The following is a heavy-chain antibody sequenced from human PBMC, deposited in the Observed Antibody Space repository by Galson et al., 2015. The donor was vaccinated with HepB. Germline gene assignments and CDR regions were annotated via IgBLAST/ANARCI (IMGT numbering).Heavy chain of an antibody. V-gene: IGHV4-34*01. Sequence: LRLSCAASGFTLNIYDMIWVRQPPGKGLEWIGEINHSGSTNYNPSLKSRVTISVDTSKNQFSLKLSSVTAADTAVYYCARGYAYGSGSNWFDPWGQGTLVTVSS. D-gene: IGHD3-10*01. J-gene: IGHJ5*02. CDR3: ARGYAYGSGSNWFDP. CDR1: GFTLNIYD. CDR2: INHSGST.